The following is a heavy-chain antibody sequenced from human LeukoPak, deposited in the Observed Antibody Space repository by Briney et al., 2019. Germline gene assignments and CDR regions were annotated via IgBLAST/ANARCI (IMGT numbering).Heavy chain of an antibody. J-gene: IGHJ6*02. CDR2: IWYDGSNK. D-gene: IGHD3-22*01. Sequence: GGSLRLSCAASGFTFSSYGMHWVRQAPGKGREWVAVIWYDGSNKYYADSVKGRFTITSDNSKNTLYLQMNSMRDEDTAVYYCARTNYDSSGYYYRYYYYYGMDVWGQGTTVTVSS. CDR1: GFTFSSYG. V-gene: IGHV3-33*01. CDR3: ARTNYDSSGYYYRYYYYYGMDV.